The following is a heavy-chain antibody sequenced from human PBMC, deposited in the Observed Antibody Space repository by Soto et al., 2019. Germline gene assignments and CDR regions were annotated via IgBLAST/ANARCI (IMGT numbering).Heavy chain of an antibody. V-gene: IGHV3-7*01. CDR3: ARDEGPAAAYYYYMDV. CDR1: GFTFSSYW. Sequence: EVQLVESGGGLVQPGGSLRLSCAASGFTFSSYWMSWVRQAPGKGLEWVANIKQDGSEKYYVDSVKGRFTISRDNAKNSLYLQMNSLRAEDTAVYYWARDEGPAAAYYYYMDVWGKGTTFTVSS. CDR2: IKQDGSEK. J-gene: IGHJ6*03. D-gene: IGHD2-15*01.